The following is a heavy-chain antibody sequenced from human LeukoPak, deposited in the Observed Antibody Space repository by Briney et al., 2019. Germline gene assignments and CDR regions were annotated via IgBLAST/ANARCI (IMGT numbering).Heavy chain of an antibody. CDR3: AREFPYYYDSSGYPFDY. V-gene: IGHV4-39*07. Sequence: SETLSLTCIVSGVPISSSDDYWAWIRQPPGKGLEWIGSIYHNINTFYNPSLESRVTVSLDSSKNQFSLNLSSVTAADTAVYYCAREFPYYYDSSGYPFDYWGQGTLVTVSS. CDR2: IYHNINT. J-gene: IGHJ4*02. D-gene: IGHD3-22*01. CDR1: GVPISSSDDY.